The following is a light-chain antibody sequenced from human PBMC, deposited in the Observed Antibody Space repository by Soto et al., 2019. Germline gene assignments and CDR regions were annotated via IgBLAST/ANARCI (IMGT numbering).Light chain of an antibody. CDR1: QSISSSY. J-gene: IGKJ2*01. CDR2: GAS. V-gene: IGKV3-20*01. CDR3: QQYNSYSNT. Sequence: EIVLTQSPGTLSLSPGKRATLSCRASQSISSSYLAWYQQRPGQAPRLLIYGASSRATGIPDRFSGSGSGTEFTLTISRLEPEDFATYYCQQYNSYSNTFGQGTKLEIK.